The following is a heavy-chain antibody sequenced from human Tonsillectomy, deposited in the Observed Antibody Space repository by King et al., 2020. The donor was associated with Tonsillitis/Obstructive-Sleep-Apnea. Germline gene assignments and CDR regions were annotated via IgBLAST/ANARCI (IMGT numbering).Heavy chain of an antibody. CDR3: ASIVVVPAAPEYNWLDP. V-gene: IGHV4-39*01. D-gene: IGHD2-2*01. CDR1: CGSISSSSYY. Sequence: QLQESGPGLVKPSETLSLTCTVSCGSISSSSYYWGWIRQPPGKGREWIGSIYYSGSTNYNPSLKSRVTISVDTSKKQFSLKLSSVTAADTAVYYCASIVVVPAAPEYNWLDPWGQGTLVTVSS. J-gene: IGHJ5*02. CDR2: IYYSGST.